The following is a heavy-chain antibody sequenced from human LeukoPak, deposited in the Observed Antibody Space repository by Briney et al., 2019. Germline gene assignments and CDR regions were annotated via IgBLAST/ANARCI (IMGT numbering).Heavy chain of an antibody. Sequence: GESLKISCKGSGYSFTRYWIGGVRQMPGKGLEWMRIIYPGGSETRYDPSVQGQVTISADSSTSTAYLQWSSLRASDTAMYYCARASRDGYNQNFDHWGQGTLVTVSS. CDR2: IYPGGSET. D-gene: IGHD5-24*01. J-gene: IGHJ4*02. CDR3: ARASRDGYNQNFDH. CDR1: GYSFTRYW. V-gene: IGHV5-51*01.